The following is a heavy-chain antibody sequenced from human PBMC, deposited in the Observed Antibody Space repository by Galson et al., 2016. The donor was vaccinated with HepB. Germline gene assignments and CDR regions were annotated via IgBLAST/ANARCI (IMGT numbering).Heavy chain of an antibody. CDR3: AGEGASGYARDY. CDR1: GDSVSSNSAA. Sequence: CAISGDSVSSNSAAWNWIRQSPSRGLEWLGRTYYRSKWYNDYAEPVKSRITINPDTSKNQFSLQLHSVTPDDTAFYYCAGEGASGYARDYWGQGTLVTVSS. V-gene: IGHV6-1*01. J-gene: IGHJ4*02. D-gene: IGHD6-25*01. CDR2: TYYRSKWYN.